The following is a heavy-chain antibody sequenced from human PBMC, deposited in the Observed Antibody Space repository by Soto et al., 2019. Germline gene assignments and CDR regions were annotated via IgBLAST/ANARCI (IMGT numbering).Heavy chain of an antibody. CDR3: ARLKEYYYYYYMDV. CDR1: GGSISSSSYY. Sequence: SETLSLTCTVSGGSISSSSYYWGWIRQPPGKGLEWIGSIYYSGSTYYNPSLKSRVTISVDTSKNQFSLKLSSVTAADTGVYYCARLKEYYYYYYMDVWGKGTTVTVSS. J-gene: IGHJ6*03. V-gene: IGHV4-39*01. CDR2: IYYSGST.